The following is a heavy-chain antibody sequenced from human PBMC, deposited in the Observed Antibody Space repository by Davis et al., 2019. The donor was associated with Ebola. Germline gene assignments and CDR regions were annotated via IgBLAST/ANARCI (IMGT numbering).Heavy chain of an antibody. CDR2: ISSTSSYI. J-gene: IGHJ4*02. V-gene: IGHV3-21*01. CDR3: ARDLGDILTGYYLYYFDY. Sequence: GESLKISCVASGFTFSFYDMNWVRQAPGKGLEWVSSISSTSSYIYYADSVKGRFTISRDNAKNSLYLQMNSLRAEDTAVYYCARDLGDILTGYYLYYFDYWGQGTLVTVSS. CDR1: GFTFSFYD. D-gene: IGHD3-9*01.